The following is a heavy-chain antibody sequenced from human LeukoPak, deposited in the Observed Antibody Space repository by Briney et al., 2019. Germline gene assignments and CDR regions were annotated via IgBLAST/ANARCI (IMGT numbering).Heavy chain of an antibody. V-gene: IGHV3-9*01. J-gene: IGHJ6*02. CDR1: GFPVSSNY. CDR3: AKDRVATEYYYYYGMDV. D-gene: IGHD5-12*01. CDR2: ISWNSGNV. Sequence: SLRLSCAASGFPVSSNYMSWVRQAPGKGLEWVSGISWNSGNVGYADSVKGRFTISRDNGKNSLYLQMNNLRVEDTALYYCAKDRVATEYYYYYGMDVWGQGTTVTVSS.